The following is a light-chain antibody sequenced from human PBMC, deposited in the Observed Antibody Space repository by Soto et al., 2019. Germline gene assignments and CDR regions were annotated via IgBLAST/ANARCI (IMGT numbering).Light chain of an antibody. J-gene: IGKJ4*01. CDR2: GAS. Sequence: DIQLTQSPSFLSASVGDRVTITCRASQGIGSDLVWYQQKPVKAPKLLIYGASTLQVGVSSRFSGSGSGTEFTLTISSLQPEDFATYYCQQLHSYPRTFGGGTKVEIK. V-gene: IGKV1-9*01. CDR3: QQLHSYPRT. CDR1: QGIGSD.